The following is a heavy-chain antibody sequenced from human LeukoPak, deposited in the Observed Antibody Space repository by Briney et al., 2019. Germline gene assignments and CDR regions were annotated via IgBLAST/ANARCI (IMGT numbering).Heavy chain of an antibody. V-gene: IGHV1-46*01. J-gene: IGHJ5*02. D-gene: IGHD1-1*01. CDR2: INPSGGST. CDR1: GYAFTSYY. Sequence: ASVKVSCKASGYAFTSYYMHWVRQAPGQGLEWMGIINPSGGSTSYAQKFQGRVTMTRDMSTSTVYTELSSLRSEDTAVYYCARELEGGDWFDPWGKGTLVTVSS. CDR3: ARELEGGDWFDP.